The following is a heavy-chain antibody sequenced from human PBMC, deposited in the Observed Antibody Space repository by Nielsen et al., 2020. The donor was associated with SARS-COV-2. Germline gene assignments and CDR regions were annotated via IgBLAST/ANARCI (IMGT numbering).Heavy chain of an antibody. J-gene: IGHJ3*01. CDR2: INADGSST. D-gene: IGHD3-16*01. CDR3: ASASAHV. V-gene: IGHV3-74*01. CDR1: GFTFSNYW. Sequence: GSLRLSCAASGFTFSNYWMHWVRQVPGKGLVWVSRINADGSSTSYADYVKGRFTISRDNAKNTLYLQMNSLRAEDTAVYYCASASAHVWGQGTMVTVSS.